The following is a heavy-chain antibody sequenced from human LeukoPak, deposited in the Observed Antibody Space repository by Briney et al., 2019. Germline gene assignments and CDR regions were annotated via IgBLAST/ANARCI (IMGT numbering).Heavy chain of an antibody. D-gene: IGHD3-22*01. J-gene: IGHJ4*02. CDR2: IIPIFGTA. CDR1: GDTFSSYA. V-gene: IGHV1-69*05. CDR3: ARDRVTDSSGYYYGSDY. Sequence: ASVKVSCKASGDTFSSYAISWVRQAPGQGLEWMGGIIPIFGTANYAQKFQGRVTITTDESTSTAYMELSSLRSEDTAVCYCARDRVTDSSGYYYGSDYWGQGTLVTVSS.